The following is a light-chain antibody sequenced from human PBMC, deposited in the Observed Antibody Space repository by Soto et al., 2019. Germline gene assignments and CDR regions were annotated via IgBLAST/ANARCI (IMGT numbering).Light chain of an antibody. CDR1: QTVGDN. J-gene: IGKJ5*01. V-gene: IGKV3-15*01. CDR2: GAS. CDR3: QQFNSYPIT. Sequence: ETAMTQSPVILSLSPGERATLSCRASQTVGDNVAWYRQKPGQPPSLLISGASTRAPGVPARFSGSGSGTDFILTIGGLQPDDFATYYCQQFNSYPITFGQGTRLEIK.